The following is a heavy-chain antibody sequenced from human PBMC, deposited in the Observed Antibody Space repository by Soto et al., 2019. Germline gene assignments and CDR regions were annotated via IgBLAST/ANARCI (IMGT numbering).Heavy chain of an antibody. V-gene: IGHV4-39*01. CDR3: ARRPAAGYCSSTSCHTDGDY. Sequence: LSLTCTVSGGSISSSSYYWGWIRQPPGKGLEWIGSIYYSGSTYYNPSLKSRVTISVDTSKNQFSLKLSSVTAADTAVYYCARRPAAGYCSSTSCHTDGDYWGQGTLVTVSS. CDR2: IYYSGST. J-gene: IGHJ4*02. CDR1: GGSISSSSYY. D-gene: IGHD2-2*02.